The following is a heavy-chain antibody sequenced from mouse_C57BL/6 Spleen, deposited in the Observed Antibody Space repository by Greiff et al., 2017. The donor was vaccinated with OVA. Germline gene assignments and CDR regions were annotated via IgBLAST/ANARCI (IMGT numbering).Heavy chain of an antibody. CDR3: ARSRDYYGSSSYYAMDY. J-gene: IGHJ4*01. Sequence: QVQLQQPGAELVRPGSSVKLSCKASGYTFTSYWMHWVKQRPIQGLEWIGNIDPSDSETHYNQQFKDKATLTVDKSSSTAYMQLSSLTSEDAAVYYCARSRDYYGSSSYYAMDYWGQGTSVTVSS. CDR2: IDPSDSET. CDR1: GYTFTSYW. V-gene: IGHV1-52*01. D-gene: IGHD1-1*01.